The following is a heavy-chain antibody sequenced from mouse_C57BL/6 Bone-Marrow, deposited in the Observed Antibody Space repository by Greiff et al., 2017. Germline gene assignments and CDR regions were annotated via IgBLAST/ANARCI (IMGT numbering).Heavy chain of an antibody. V-gene: IGHV6-3*01. CDR3: TGYDGY. D-gene: IGHD2-3*01. J-gene: IGHJ2*01. CDR2: IRLKSDNYAT. CDR1: GFTFSNYW. Sequence: EVQLVESGGGLVQPGGSMRLSCVASGFTFSNYWMNWVRQPPEKGLEWVAQIRLKSDNYATHYAESVKGGFTISRDDSKSIVYLQMNNLRAEDTGIYYCTGYDGYGGRGTALTVSS.